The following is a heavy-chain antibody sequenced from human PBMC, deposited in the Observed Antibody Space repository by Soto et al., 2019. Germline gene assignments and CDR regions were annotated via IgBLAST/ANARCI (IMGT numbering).Heavy chain of an antibody. D-gene: IGHD1-7*01. V-gene: IGHV3-74*01. CDR1: GFTFSSSW. CDR3: ARAGNYRFEY. Sequence: GGSLRLSCAASGFTFSSSWMHWVRQAPGKGLVWVSRINSDVSITNYADSVKGRFTISRDNAKNTLYLQMDSLRADDTAVYYCARAGNYRFEYWGQGALVTVSS. J-gene: IGHJ4*02. CDR2: INSDVSIT.